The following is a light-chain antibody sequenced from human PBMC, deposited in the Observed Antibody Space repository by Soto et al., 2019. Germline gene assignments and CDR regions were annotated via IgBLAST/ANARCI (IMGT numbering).Light chain of an antibody. CDR2: EVT. CDR3: SSYTSSSTYV. J-gene: IGLJ1*01. V-gene: IGLV2-14*01. Sequence: QSALTQPASVSGSPGQSIPVSCTGTSSDIGGHNYVSWSQQHPGKVPKVMIYEVTNRPSGVSNRFSGSKSGNTASLTISGLLAEDEADYYCSSYTSSSTYVFGTGTKLTVL. CDR1: SSDIGGHNY.